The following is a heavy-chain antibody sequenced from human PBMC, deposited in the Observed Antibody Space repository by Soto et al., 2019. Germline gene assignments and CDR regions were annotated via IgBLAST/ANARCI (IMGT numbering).Heavy chain of an antibody. CDR1: GGSFSGQY. CDR2: INHSDSI. V-gene: IGHV4-34*01. CDR3: ARHFSVDYFDY. Sequence: PSETLSLTCAVYGGSFSGQYWIWILQPPGKGLEWIGEINHSDSINYNPSLKSRVTISEDTSKNQSSLTLTSMTAADTAVYYCARHFSVDYFDYWGQGALVTVS. J-gene: IGHJ4*02.